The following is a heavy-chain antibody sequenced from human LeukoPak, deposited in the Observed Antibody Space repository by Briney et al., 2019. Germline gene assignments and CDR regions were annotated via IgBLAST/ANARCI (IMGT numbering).Heavy chain of an antibody. CDR2: IYYSGST. CDR3: ARAVFRQGYSYYYYYGMDV. V-gene: IGHV4-59*01. Sequence: SETLSLTCTVSGGSISSYYWSWIRQPPGKGLEGIGYIYYSGSTNYNPSRKSRVTISVDMSKNQFSLKLSSVTAADTAVYYCARAVFRQGYSYYYYYGMDVWGQGTTVTVSS. J-gene: IGHJ6*02. CDR1: GGSISSYY. D-gene: IGHD5-18*01.